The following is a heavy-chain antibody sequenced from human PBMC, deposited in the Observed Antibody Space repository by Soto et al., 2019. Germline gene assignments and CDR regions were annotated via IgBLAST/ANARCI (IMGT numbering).Heavy chain of an antibody. CDR1: GGSISSSSYY. J-gene: IGHJ4*02. CDR3: ARHLYSSSWYRSWPVDY. V-gene: IGHV4-39*01. Sequence: QLQLQESGPGLVKPSETLSLTCTVSGGSISSSSYYWGWIRQPPGKGLEWIGSIYYSGSTYYNPSLKSRVTISVDTSKNQFSLKLSSVTAADTAVYYCARHLYSSSWYRSWPVDYWGQGTLVTVSS. D-gene: IGHD6-13*01. CDR2: IYYSGST.